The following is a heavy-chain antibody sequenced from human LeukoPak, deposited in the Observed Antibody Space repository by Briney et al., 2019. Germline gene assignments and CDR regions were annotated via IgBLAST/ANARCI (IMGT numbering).Heavy chain of an antibody. CDR3: ARGGTTNWFDP. CDR1: GGSFSSHY. D-gene: IGHD1-1*01. Sequence: PSETLSLTCTVSGGSFSSHYWSWIRQPPGKGLEWIGYIYYSGITNYNPSLKSRVTISVDTSKNQFSLKLSSVTAADTAVYYCARGGTTNWFDPWGQGTLVTVSS. CDR2: IYYSGIT. J-gene: IGHJ5*02. V-gene: IGHV4-59*11.